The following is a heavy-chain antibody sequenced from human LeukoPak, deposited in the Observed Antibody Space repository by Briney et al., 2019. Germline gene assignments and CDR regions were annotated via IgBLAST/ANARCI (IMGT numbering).Heavy chain of an antibody. CDR3: ARVEMATKGGVFFDY. J-gene: IGHJ4*02. Sequence: ASVKVSCKASGCTFTSYYMHWVRQAPGQGLEWMGIINPSGGSTSYAQKFQGRVTMTRDTSTSTVYMELSSLRSEDTAVYYCARVEMATKGGVFFDYWGQGTLVTVSS. CDR1: GCTFTSYY. CDR2: INPSGGST. V-gene: IGHV1-46*01. D-gene: IGHD5-24*01.